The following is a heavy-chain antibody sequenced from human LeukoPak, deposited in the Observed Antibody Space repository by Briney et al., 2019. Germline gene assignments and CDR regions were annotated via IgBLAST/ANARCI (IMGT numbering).Heavy chain of an antibody. Sequence: GGSLRLSCAASGFTFSSYWMHWVRHAPGKGLVWVSRINSDGSSTIYADSVKGRFTISRDNAKNTLYLQMNSLRAEDTAVYYCARGENRAYYYGSGSYYWGQGTLVTVSS. CDR2: INSDGSST. D-gene: IGHD3-10*01. V-gene: IGHV3-74*01. CDR3: ARGENRAYYYGSGSYY. J-gene: IGHJ4*02. CDR1: GFTFSSYW.